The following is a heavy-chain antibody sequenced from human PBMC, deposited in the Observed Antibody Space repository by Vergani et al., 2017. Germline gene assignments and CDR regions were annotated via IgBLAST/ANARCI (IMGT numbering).Heavy chain of an antibody. CDR3: ARRLYGVHGDYPTWFDY. V-gene: IGHV5-51*01. CDR1: GYSFTSYW. Sequence: EVPLVQSGAEVKKPGESLKISCTGSGYSFTSYWIGWVRQMPGKGLEWMGIIYPGDSDTRYSPSFQGQVTISADKSISTAYLQWSSLKASDTAMYYCARRLYGVHGDYPTWFDYWGQGTLVTVSS. D-gene: IGHD4-17*01. CDR2: IYPGDSDT. J-gene: IGHJ4*02.